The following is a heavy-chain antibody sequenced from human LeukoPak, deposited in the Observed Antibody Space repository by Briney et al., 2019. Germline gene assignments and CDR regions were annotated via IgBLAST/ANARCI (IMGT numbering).Heavy chain of an antibody. Sequence: PGGSLRLSCAASGFTFSGYWMTWIRQAPGEGLEWVSYISSTGSTTYYADSVKGRFTISRDNARKSLYLQMNSLRADDTAVYYCARTDRNYYMDVWGKGTTVTVSS. V-gene: IGHV3-11*04. CDR3: ARTDRNYYMDV. CDR2: ISSTGSTT. CDR1: GFTFSGYW. J-gene: IGHJ6*03.